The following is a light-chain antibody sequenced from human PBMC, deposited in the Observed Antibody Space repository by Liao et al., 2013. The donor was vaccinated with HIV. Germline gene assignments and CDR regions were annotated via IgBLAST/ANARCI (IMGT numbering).Light chain of an antibody. CDR1: YLGDKY. CDR3: QTWDRTTYV. Sequence: SYDLTQPPSVSVSPGQTASITCSGDYLGDKYASWYQHKPGQAPMLVIYQDNKRPSGIPERFSGSNSGNTATLTISGTQAIDEADYYCQTWDRTTYVFGSGTKVTVL. J-gene: IGLJ1*01. CDR2: QDN. V-gene: IGLV3-1*01.